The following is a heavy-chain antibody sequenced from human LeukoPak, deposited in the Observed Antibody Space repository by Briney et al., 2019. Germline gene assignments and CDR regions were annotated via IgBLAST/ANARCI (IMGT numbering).Heavy chain of an antibody. CDR1: GGSISSGGYY. CDR2: IYYSGST. V-gene: IGHV4-61*08. Sequence: SETLSLTCTVSGGSISSGGYYWSWIRQHPGKGLEWIGYIYYSGSTNYNPSLKSRVTISVDTSKNQFSPKLSSVTAADTAVYYCAREGGSGYYYKICDYWGQGTLVTVSS. D-gene: IGHD3-22*01. CDR3: AREGGSGYYYKICDY. J-gene: IGHJ4*02.